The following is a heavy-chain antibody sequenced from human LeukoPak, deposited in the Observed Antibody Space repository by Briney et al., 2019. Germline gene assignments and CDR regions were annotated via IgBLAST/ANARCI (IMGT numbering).Heavy chain of an antibody. CDR1: GFTFSTFA. J-gene: IGHJ4*02. D-gene: IGHD2-8*02. CDR3: ATYRQVLLPFES. CDR2: IFPSGGEI. V-gene: IGHV3-23*01. Sequence: GGSLRLSCEASGFTFSTFAMIWVRQPPGKGLEWVSSIFPSGGEIHYADSVRGRFTISRDNSKSTLSLQMNSLSTEDTAIYYCATYRQVLLPFESWGQGTLVTVSS.